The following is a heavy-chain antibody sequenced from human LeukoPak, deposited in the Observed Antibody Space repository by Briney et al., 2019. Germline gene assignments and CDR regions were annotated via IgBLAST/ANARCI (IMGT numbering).Heavy chain of an antibody. D-gene: IGHD7-27*01. V-gene: IGHV4-59*08. CDR2: VYYTGKT. Sequence: PSETLSLTCTVSGVSVSSYYWSWIRQTPGKGLEWIGYVYYTGKTNYNPSLKSRVIISVDTSKNQFSLKLSSVTAADTAVYYCARRWANWGLVDYWGQGTLVTVSS. CDR1: GVSVSSYY. CDR3: ARRWANWGLVDY. J-gene: IGHJ4*02.